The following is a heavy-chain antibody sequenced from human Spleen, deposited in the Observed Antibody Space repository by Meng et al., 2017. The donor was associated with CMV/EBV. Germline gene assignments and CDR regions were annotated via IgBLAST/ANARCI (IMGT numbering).Heavy chain of an antibody. CDR2: IRYDGSNK. CDR3: AKDFIVLVPRGMDV. D-gene: IGHD2-2*01. J-gene: IGHJ6*02. Sequence: GESLKISCAASGFSFSNYGMHWVRQAPGKGLEWVAFIRYDGSNKHYKDSVKGRFTISRDNSRNTLYLQMNSLRAEDTAIYYCAKDFIVLVPRGMDVWGQGTTVTVSS. V-gene: IGHV3-30*02. CDR1: GFSFSNYG.